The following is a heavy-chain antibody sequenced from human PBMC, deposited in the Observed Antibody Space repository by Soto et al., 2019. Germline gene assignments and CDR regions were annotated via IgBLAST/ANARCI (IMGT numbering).Heavy chain of an antibody. Sequence: SETLSLTCTVSGGSISSYYWSWIRQPPGKGLEWIGYIYYSGSTNYNPSLKSRVSISVDTSKNQFSLKLSSVTAADTAVYYCARGKSGYYPYYYYYGMDVWGQGTTVTVSS. CDR1: GGSISSYY. D-gene: IGHD3-3*01. J-gene: IGHJ6*02. V-gene: IGHV4-59*01. CDR2: IYYSGST. CDR3: ARGKSGYYPYYYYYGMDV.